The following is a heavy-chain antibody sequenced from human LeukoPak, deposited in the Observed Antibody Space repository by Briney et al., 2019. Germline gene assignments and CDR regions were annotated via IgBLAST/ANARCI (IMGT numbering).Heavy chain of an antibody. Sequence: GGSLTLSCAASGFTFYMYAVSWVRQAPGKGLEWVASMCGTAGCTFYPDSVKVRFTLSRDNPKNILYLQMNSLRAEDTAIYYWAKDRPNFYENSGHYYRRDGDSWGQGTLVTVSS. J-gene: IGHJ5*01. V-gene: IGHV3-23*01. CDR3: AKDRPNFYENSGHYYRRDGDS. CDR1: GFTFYMYA. D-gene: IGHD3-22*01. CDR2: MCGTAGCT.